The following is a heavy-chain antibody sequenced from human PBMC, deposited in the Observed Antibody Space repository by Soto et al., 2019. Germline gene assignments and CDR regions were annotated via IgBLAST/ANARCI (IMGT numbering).Heavy chain of an antibody. D-gene: IGHD1-1*01. CDR1: GFTFSDYY. J-gene: IGHJ4*02. CDR2: ISSSGSTI. V-gene: IGHV3-11*01. CDR3: ARDRNNWNLFFDY. Sequence: PGGSLRLSCAASGFTFSDYYMSWIRQAPGKGLEWVSYISSSGSTIYYADSVKGRFTISRDNAKNSPYLQMNSLRAEDTAVYYCARDRNNWNLFFDYWGQGTLVTVSS.